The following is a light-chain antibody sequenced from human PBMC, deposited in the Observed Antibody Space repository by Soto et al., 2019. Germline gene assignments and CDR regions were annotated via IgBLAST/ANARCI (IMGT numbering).Light chain of an antibody. Sequence: IVVTQSPATLSVSTGERATLSCRASQSVSSNLAWYQQKPGQAPRLLIYGASTRATGIPARFCGTLSWTECTLTISSLKYEDCTVYEGQQYNNWPWTFFQGTKVHIK. V-gene: IGKV3-15*01. CDR1: QSVSSN. J-gene: IGKJ1*01. CDR2: GAS. CDR3: QQYNNWPWT.